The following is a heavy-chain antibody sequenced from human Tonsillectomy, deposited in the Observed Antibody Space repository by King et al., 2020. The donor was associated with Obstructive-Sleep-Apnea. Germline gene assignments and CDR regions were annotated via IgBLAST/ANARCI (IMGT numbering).Heavy chain of an antibody. J-gene: IGHJ4*02. CDR1: GGSFSGYY. V-gene: IGHV4-34*01. Sequence: VQLQQWGAGLLKPSETLSLTCAVYGGSFSGYYWSWIRQPPGKGLEWIGEINHSGSTNYNPSLKSRVTISVDTSKNQFSLKLSSVTAADTAVYYCASGRAHRAKYYWGQGTLVTVSS. D-gene: IGHD3-10*01. CDR3: ASGRAHRAKYY. CDR2: INHSGST.